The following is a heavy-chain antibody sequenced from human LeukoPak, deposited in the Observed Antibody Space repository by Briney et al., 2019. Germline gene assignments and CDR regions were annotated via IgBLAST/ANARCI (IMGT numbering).Heavy chain of an antibody. CDR2: ISGSSLYI. J-gene: IGHJ4*02. CDR3: ARDPPYYDNSGYYYDY. D-gene: IGHD3-22*01. CDR1: EFTFSPYS. Sequence: GGSLRLSCAASEFTFSPYSMNWVRQAPGKGLEWVSSISGSSLYIYCADSVKGRFTISRDNAKNSLYLQMNSLRAEDTAVYYCARDPPYYDNSGYYYDYWGQGTLVTVSS. V-gene: IGHV3-21*01.